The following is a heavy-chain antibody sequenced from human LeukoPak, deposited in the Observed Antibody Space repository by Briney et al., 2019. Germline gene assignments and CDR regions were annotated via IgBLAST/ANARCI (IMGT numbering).Heavy chain of an antibody. J-gene: IGHJ6*03. CDR1: GFIFNNYG. CDR3: ARWGAHVTGTTPYMDV. D-gene: IGHD1-20*01. Sequence: SGGSLRLSCAASGFIFNNYGMHWVRQAPGKGLEWGAVIWYDGRNKYYPDSVKGRFIISRDDSKNMVYLQMNSLRAEDTAVYYCARWGAHVTGTTPYMDVWGKGTTITVSS. V-gene: IGHV3-33*01. CDR2: IWYDGRNK.